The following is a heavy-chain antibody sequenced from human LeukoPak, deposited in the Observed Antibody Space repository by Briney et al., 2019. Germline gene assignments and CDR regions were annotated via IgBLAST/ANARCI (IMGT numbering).Heavy chain of an antibody. CDR3: ARGRGGARPGDY. J-gene: IGHJ4*02. CDR2: IYYSGST. CDR1: GGSISSYY. D-gene: IGHD3-16*01. Sequence: PSETLSLTCTVSGGSISSYYWSWIRQPPGNGLEWIGYIYYSGSTNYNPSLKSRVTISVDTSKNQFSLKLSSVTAADTAVYYCARGRGGARPGDYWGQGTLVTVSS. V-gene: IGHV4-59*01.